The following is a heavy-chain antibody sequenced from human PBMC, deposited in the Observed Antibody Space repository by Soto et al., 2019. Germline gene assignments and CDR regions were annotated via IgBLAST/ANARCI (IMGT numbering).Heavy chain of an antibody. Sequence: ASVQVSCKASGYTFIRNGISWVRQAPGQGLEWMGWISAYNGNTKYAQKLQGRVTMTTDTSTSTAYMELRSLRSDDTAVYYCARDSPPVDYWGQGTLVTAPQ. CDR3: ARDSPPVDY. J-gene: IGHJ4*02. V-gene: IGHV1-18*01. CDR2: ISAYNGNT. CDR1: GYTFIRNG.